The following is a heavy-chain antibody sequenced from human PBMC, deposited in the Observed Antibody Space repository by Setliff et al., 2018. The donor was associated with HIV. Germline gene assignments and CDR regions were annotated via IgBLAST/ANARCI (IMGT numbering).Heavy chain of an antibody. Sequence: SETLSLTCAVSDYSINRGYYWGWIRQPPGKGLEWIGDIFYTGSTYYNPSLKSRVAISVDTSENQFSLKLNSVTAADTAVYYCARRGRDGVFIMFATGFDPWGQGALVTVSS. V-gene: IGHV4-38-2*01. CDR2: IFYTGST. CDR3: ARRGRDGVFIMFATGFDP. CDR1: DYSINRGYY. J-gene: IGHJ5*02. D-gene: IGHD2-8*01.